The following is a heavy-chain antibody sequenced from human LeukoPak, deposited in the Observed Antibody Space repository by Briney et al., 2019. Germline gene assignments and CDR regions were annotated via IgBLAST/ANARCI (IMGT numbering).Heavy chain of an antibody. CDR3: KLTYDFWSGYLYNWFDP. Sequence: GGSLRLSCAASGFTVSSNEMSWVRQAPGKGLEWVSSISGGSTYYADSRKGRFTISRDSSKNTLHLQMNSLRAEDTAVYYCKLTYDFWSGYLYNWFDPWGQGTLVTVSS. V-gene: IGHV3-38-3*01. J-gene: IGHJ5*02. CDR2: ISGGST. D-gene: IGHD3-3*01. CDR1: GFTVSSNE.